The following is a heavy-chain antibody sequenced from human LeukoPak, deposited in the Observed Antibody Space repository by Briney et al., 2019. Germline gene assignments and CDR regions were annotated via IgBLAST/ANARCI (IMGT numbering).Heavy chain of an antibody. D-gene: IGHD3-16*01. CDR3: ATGLGGWFDP. CDR1: GYTFTGYY. CDR2: IKPHSGGT. J-gene: IGHJ5*02. Sequence: ASVKVSCKASGYTFTGYYMHWVRQAPGQGLEWMGWIKPHSGGTNYAQKVQGRVTMTRDTSNSTAYMELSRLRSDDTAVYYCATGLGGWFDPWGQGTLVTVSS. V-gene: IGHV1-2*02.